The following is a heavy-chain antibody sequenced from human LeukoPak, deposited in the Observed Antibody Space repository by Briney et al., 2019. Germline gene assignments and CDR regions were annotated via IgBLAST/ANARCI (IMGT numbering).Heavy chain of an antibody. D-gene: IGHD1-26*01. V-gene: IGHV3-48*03. J-gene: IGHJ4*02. CDR1: GFTFSSYE. CDR2: ISGSGRTI. Sequence: PGGSLRLSCVVSGFTFSSYEMNWVRQAPGKGLEWVSYISGSGRTIFYADSVKGRFTISRDNAKNSLYLQMNSLRAEDTAVYYCARGGGSNYAEDFWGQGPLVTVSS. CDR3: ARGGGSNYAEDF.